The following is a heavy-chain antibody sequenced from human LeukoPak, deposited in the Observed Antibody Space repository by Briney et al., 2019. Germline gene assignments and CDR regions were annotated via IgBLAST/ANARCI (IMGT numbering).Heavy chain of an antibody. Sequence: GGSLRLSCAACGFTFSDHYMDWVRQAPGKGLEWVGRSRNRAKSYTTDYAASVRGRFTISRDDSQNSLYLQMRSLKTEDTAVYHCVREAYTSDWHFDYWGQGTLVTVSS. D-gene: IGHD6-19*01. CDR2: SRNRAKSYTT. CDR1: GFTFSDHY. J-gene: IGHJ4*02. V-gene: IGHV3-72*01. CDR3: VREAYTSDWHFDY.